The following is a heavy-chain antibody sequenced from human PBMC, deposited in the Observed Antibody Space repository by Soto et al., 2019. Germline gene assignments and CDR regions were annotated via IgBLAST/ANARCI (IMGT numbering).Heavy chain of an antibody. Sequence: PGRSLRLSCLASGFTFSDFAMTWVRHVPGRGLEWVASLDGAGGSTYYAESVRGRFSISRDNSQNTLFLQMKRLTVDDTAIYYCAAPRDEYGSGVSWFTYGMDIWGQGTTVTVSS. CDR3: AAPRDEYGSGVSWFTYGMDI. V-gene: IGHV3-23*01. CDR2: LDGAGGST. CDR1: GFTFSDFA. J-gene: IGHJ6*02. D-gene: IGHD3-10*01.